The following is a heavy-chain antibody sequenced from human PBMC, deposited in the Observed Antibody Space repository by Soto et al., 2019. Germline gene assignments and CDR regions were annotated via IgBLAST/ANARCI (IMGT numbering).Heavy chain of an antibody. D-gene: IGHD3-9*01. CDR2: ISYDGSNK. J-gene: IGHJ5*02. CDR1: GFTFSSYG. Sequence: QVQLVESGGGVVQPGRSLRLSCAASGFTFSSYGMHWVRQAPGKGLEWVAVISYDGSNKYYADSVKGRFTISRDNSKNPLYLQMNSLRAEDTAVYYCAKDHTHKLRYFDWFGQNWFGPWGQGNLVTVSS. CDR3: AKDHTHKLRYFDWFGQNWFGP. V-gene: IGHV3-30*18.